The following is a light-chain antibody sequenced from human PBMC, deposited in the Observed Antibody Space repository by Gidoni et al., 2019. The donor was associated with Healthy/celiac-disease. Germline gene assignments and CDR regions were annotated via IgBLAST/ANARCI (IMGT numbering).Light chain of an antibody. J-gene: IGLJ2*01. CDR1: SSDVGGYNY. V-gene: IGLV2-14*01. CDR2: DVS. Sequence: QSALPQPASVSGSPGQPITISCTGTSSDVGGYNYVSWYQQHPGKAPKLMIYDVSNRPSGVSNRFFGSKSGNTASLTISGLQAEDEADYYCSSYTSSSTVVFGGGTKLTVL. CDR3: SSYTSSSTVV.